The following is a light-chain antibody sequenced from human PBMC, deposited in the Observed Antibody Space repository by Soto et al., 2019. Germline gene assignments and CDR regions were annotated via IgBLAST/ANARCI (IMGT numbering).Light chain of an antibody. J-gene: IGKJ5*01. CDR1: QSVSNY. CDR3: QQRSIWPPIT. V-gene: IGKV3-11*01. CDR2: DAS. Sequence: EIVLTQSPATLSLSPGERATLSCRASQSVSNYLAWYQQKPGQAPWLLIYDASNRATGIPARFSGSGSGTDFTLTISSLEPEDFAVYYCQQRSIWPPITFGQGTRLQIK.